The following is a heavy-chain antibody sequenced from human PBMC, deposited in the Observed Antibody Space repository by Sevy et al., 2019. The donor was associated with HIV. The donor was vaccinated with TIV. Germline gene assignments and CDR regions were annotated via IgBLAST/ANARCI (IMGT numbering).Heavy chain of an antibody. D-gene: IGHD2-21*01. CDR1: EYTLTKLS. Sequence: ASVKVSCKVSEYTLTKLSMHWVRQAAGKGLEWMGSFDPEDGERMYVQKFQDRDTMTEDTSTDTAYMELSSLRSEDTAMYYCATTKHYLAKSCDPFVYWGQGTLVTDSS. CDR3: ATTKHYLAKSCDPFVY. CDR2: FDPEDGER. V-gene: IGHV1-24*01. J-gene: IGHJ4*02.